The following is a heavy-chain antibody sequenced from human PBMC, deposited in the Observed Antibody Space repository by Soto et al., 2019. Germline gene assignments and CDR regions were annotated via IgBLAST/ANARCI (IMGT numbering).Heavy chain of an antibody. D-gene: IGHD3-10*01. J-gene: IGHJ1*01. CDR2: ISGSGGST. V-gene: IGHV3-53*01. Sequence: EVQLVESGGGLIQPGGSLRLSCAASGFTVSSNYMSWVRQAPGKGLEWVSVISGSGGSTYYADSVKGRFTISRDNSKNTLYLQMNSLRAEDTAVYYCANPPGGPVIQHWGQGTLVTVSS. CDR3: ANPPGGPVIQH. CDR1: GFTVSSNY.